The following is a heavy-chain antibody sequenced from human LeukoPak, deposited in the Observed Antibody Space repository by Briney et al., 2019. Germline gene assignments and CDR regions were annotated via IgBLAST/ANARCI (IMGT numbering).Heavy chain of an antibody. CDR3: ARDPEAWVNGPEYFQY. V-gene: IGHV3-48*02. CDR1: GFTFSSYS. D-gene: IGHD1-14*01. CDR2: ISSSSSTI. Sequence: PGGSLRLSCAASGFTFSSYSMNWVRQAPGKGLEWVSYISSSSSTIYYADSVKGRFTISRDNAKNSLYLQMNSLRDEDTAVYYCARDPEAWVNGPEYFQYWGQGTLVTVSS. J-gene: IGHJ1*01.